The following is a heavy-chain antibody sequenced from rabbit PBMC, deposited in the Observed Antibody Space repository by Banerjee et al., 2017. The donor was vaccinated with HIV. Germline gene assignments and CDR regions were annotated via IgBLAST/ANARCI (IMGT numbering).Heavy chain of an antibody. CDR3: ARGGVGSTGYTYAGSNL. CDR2: IGTSSGDT. J-gene: IGHJ4*01. Sequence: QSLEESGGDLVKPGASLTLTCTASGFSFSNGYVMCWVRQAPGKGLEWIACIGTSSGDTYYASWAKGRFTISKTSSTTVTLQMTSLTAADTATYFCARGGVGSTGYTYAGSNLWGPGTLVTVS. CDR1: GFSFSNGYV. V-gene: IGHV1S40*01. D-gene: IGHD6-1*01.